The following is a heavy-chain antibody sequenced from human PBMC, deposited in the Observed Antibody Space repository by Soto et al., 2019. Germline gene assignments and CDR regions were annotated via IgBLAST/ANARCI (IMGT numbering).Heavy chain of an antibody. Sequence: ASETLSLTCAVSGGSISSGDYSWSWIRQPPGKGLEWIGYIYHSGSTYYNPSLKSRVTISVDRSKNQFSLNLSSVTAADTAVYYCARVHIDFSDSSAFSPWFDTSGPGTLLTVSS. V-gene: IGHV4-30-2*01. CDR3: ARVHIDFSDSSAFSPWFDT. D-gene: IGHD3-22*01. J-gene: IGHJ5*01. CDR2: IYHSGST. CDR1: GGSISSGDYS.